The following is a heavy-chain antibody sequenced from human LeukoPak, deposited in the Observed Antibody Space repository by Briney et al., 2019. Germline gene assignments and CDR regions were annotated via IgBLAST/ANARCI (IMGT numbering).Heavy chain of an antibody. D-gene: IGHD1-26*01. CDR3: AKPDGLESGTSNYAFSL. V-gene: IGHV3-48*01. CDR2: ITTSSATI. J-gene: IGHJ3*01. CDR1: GFTFSAFT. Sequence: PGGSLRLSCAGSGFTFSAFTMTWVRQAPGKGLECVAYITTSSATISYTDSVKGRFTISRDNAMNSLYLQMNSLRAEDTAVYYCAKPDGLESGTSNYAFSLWGQGTMVTVSS.